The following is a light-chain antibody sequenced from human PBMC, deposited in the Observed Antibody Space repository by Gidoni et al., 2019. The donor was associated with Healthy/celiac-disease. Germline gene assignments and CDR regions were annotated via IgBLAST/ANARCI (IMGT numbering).Light chain of an antibody. CDR1: QSVSSSY. CDR3: QQYGSSPLT. Sequence: EIVLTQSPGTLSLSPGERATLSCRASQSVSSSYLAWYQQKPGQAPRLLIYDASSRATGIPDRFSGSGSGTDFTLTISRLEPEDFAVYYCQQYGSSPLTCXGXTKVXIK. J-gene: IGKJ4*01. CDR2: DAS. V-gene: IGKV3-20*01.